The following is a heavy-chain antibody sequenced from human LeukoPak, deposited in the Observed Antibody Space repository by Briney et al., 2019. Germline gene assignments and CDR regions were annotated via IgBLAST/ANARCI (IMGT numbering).Heavy chain of an antibody. CDR2: IGSSGTTI. V-gene: IGHV3-48*03. D-gene: IGHD6-19*01. Sequence: GGSLRLSCAVSGFPFSIYEMNWVRQAPGKGLEWVSNIGSSGTTIYYADSVKGRFSISRDNAKSSLYLQMNSLRVEDPAVYYCALLAVASDFDYWGQGALVTVSS. CDR1: GFPFSIYE. J-gene: IGHJ4*02. CDR3: ALLAVASDFDY.